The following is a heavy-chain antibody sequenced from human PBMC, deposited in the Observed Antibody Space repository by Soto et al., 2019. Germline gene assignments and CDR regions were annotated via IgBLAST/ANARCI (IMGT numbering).Heavy chain of an antibody. CDR1: GGSFSGYY. CDR3: AGYRYDYIWGSYRVTWFDP. J-gene: IGHJ5*02. CDR2: INHSGST. V-gene: IGHV4-34*01. D-gene: IGHD3-16*02. Sequence: SETLSLTCAVYGGSFSGYYWSWIRQPPGKGLEWIGEINHSGSTNYNPSLKSRVTISVDTSKNQFSLKLSSVTAADTAVYYCAGYRYDYIWGSYRVTWFDPWGQGALVTVSS.